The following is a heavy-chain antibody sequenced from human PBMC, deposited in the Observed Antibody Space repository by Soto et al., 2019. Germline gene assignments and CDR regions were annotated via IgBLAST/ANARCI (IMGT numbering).Heavy chain of an antibody. CDR3: ERGSSGYVCFNEF. J-gene: IGHJ4*02. D-gene: IGHD3-22*01. CDR1: GGLFSSYA. V-gene: IGHV1-69*01. CDR2: IIPVFGTA. Sequence: QEQLVQSGAEVKKPGSSVKVSCKASGGLFSSYAISCVRQAPGQGLEWMGGIIPVFGTANYAQKFQGRVTITADESTNTAYMDLSSLKSEDTAIYYCERGSSGYVCFNEFWGQGTLVTVSS.